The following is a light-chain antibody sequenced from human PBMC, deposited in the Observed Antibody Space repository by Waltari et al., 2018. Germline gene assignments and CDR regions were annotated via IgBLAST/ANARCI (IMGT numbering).Light chain of an antibody. Sequence: EIVLTQSPGTLSLSPGERATLSCRASQSVSSSDIARYQQKPGPAPRLLIYGASSSATGIPDRFSGSGSVTDFTLTISRLEPEDFEVYYCQQYGSSPFTFGGGTKVEIK. CDR2: GAS. J-gene: IGKJ4*01. CDR3: QQYGSSPFT. CDR1: QSVSSSD. V-gene: IGKV3-20*01.